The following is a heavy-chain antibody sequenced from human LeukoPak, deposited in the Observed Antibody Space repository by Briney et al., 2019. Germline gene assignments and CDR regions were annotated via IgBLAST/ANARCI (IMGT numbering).Heavy chain of an antibody. CDR3: ARAQPNGGSSFDY. CDR2: IYSGGST. Sequence: GGSLRLSCAASGFTVSNNYMSWVRQAPGKGLEWVSVIYSGGSTYYADSVKGRFTISRDTSKNTLYLQMNSLRAEDTAMYYCARAQPNGGSSFDYWGQGTLVTVSS. CDR1: GFTVSNNY. V-gene: IGHV3-66*01. J-gene: IGHJ4*02. D-gene: IGHD2-15*01.